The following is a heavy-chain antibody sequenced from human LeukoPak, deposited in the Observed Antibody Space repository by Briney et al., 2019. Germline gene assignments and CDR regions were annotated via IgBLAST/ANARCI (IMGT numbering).Heavy chain of an antibody. J-gene: IGHJ6*03. CDR1: GFTVSNNY. D-gene: IGHD1-26*01. V-gene: IGHV3-66*01. CDR3: ARAQVGATRGYYYYMDV. CDR2: IYSGSNT. Sequence: GGSLRLSCVASGFTVSNNYMSWVRQAPGKGPECVSVIYSGSNTYYADSVKGRFTISRDNSKNTLYLQMKSLRAEDTAVYYCARAQVGATRGYYYYMDVWGKGTTVTVSS.